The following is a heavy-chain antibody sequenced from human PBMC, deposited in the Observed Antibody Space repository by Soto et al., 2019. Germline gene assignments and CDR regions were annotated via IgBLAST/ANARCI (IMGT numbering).Heavy chain of an antibody. CDR2: IWYDGSNK. D-gene: IGHD2-15*01. Sequence: QVQLVESGGGVVQPGRSLRLSCAESGFTFSSYGMHWVRQAPGKWLEWVAVIWYDGSNKYYADSVKGRFTISRDNSKNTLYLQMNSLRAEDTAVYYCARDGYCSGGSCYSVPVFDYWGQGTLVTVSS. V-gene: IGHV3-33*01. CDR1: GFTFSSYG. CDR3: ARDGYCSGGSCYSVPVFDY. J-gene: IGHJ4*02.